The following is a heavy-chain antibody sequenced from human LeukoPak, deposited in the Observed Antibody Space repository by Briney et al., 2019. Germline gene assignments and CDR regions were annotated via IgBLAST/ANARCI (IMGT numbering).Heavy chain of an antibody. CDR3: ARDSDDYGDYGD. J-gene: IGHJ4*02. Sequence: SETLTLTCTVSGGSISSGSYYWSWIRQPAGKGLEWIGRIYTSGSTNYNPSRKSRVPISVDTTKNQFSLMLSSETAADTAVYYCARDSDDYGDYGDWGQGTLVSVSS. V-gene: IGHV4-61*02. CDR2: IYTSGST. CDR1: GGSISSGSYY. D-gene: IGHD4-17*01.